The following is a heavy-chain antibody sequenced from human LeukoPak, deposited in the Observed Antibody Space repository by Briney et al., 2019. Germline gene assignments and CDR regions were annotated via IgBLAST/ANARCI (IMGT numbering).Heavy chain of an antibody. Sequence: SETLSLTCTVSGGSISSGSYYWSWIRQPAGKGLEWIGRIYTSGSTNYNPSLKSRVTISVDTSKNQFSLKLSSVTAADTAVYYCARLEDGYNVDYWGQGTLVTVSS. V-gene: IGHV4-61*02. CDR3: ARLEDGYNVDY. J-gene: IGHJ4*02. CDR2: IYTSGST. D-gene: IGHD5-24*01. CDR1: GGSISSGSYY.